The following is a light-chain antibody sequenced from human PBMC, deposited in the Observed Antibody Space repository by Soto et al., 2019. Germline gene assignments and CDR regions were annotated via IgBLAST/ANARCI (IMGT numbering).Light chain of an antibody. Sequence: QSVLTQPPSASGTPGQRVTISCSGSNSNVGSNTVNWYRQLPGAAPKPLIYGHNQRPPGVPDLFSGSKSGASASLAISWLESEDEADYDCAAWDDSLNGPVFGGGTKLTVL. CDR1: NSNVGSNT. CDR3: AAWDDSLNGPV. V-gene: IGLV1-44*01. J-gene: IGLJ3*02. CDR2: GHN.